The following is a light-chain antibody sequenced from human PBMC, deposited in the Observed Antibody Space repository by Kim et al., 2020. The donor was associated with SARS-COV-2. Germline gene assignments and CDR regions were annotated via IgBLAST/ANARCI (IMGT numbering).Light chain of an antibody. CDR1: SSDIGSYSY. Sequence: QSALTQPRSVSGSPGQSVTISCTGASSDIGSYSYVSWYQQHPGKAPRLLIYDVTKRSSGAPYRFSASKSDNTASLTISGLQAEDEADYYCCSYSGIYGARSAAFGGGTQLTVL. CDR2: DVT. V-gene: IGLV2-11*01. CDR3: CSYSGIYGARSAA. J-gene: IGLJ3*02.